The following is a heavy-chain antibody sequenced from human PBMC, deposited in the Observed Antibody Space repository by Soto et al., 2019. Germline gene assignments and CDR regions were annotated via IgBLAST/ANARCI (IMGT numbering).Heavy chain of an antibody. CDR3: ARGRDYYDSSGYYPDGAFDI. V-gene: IGHV1-69*01. J-gene: IGHJ3*02. CDR2: IIPIFGTA. D-gene: IGHD3-22*01. CDR1: GGTFSSYA. Sequence: QVQLVQSGAEVKKPGSSVKVSCKASGGTFSSYAISWVRQAPGQGLEWMEGIIPIFGTANYAQKFQGRVTIPAHESTSTAYMELSSLRSEDTAVYYCARGRDYYDSSGYYPDGAFDIWGQGTMVTVSS.